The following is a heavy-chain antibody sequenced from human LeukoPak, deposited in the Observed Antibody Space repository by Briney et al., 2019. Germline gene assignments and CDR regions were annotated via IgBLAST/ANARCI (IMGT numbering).Heavy chain of an antibody. J-gene: IGHJ4*02. CDR1: GGSFSGYY. Sequence: SETLSLTFAVYGGSFSGYYWSWIRQPPGKGLEWIGEINHSGSTNYNPSLKSRVTISVDTSKNQFSLKISSVTAADTAVYYCAGGGYYYDSRGYYHFDYLGQGSLVTVSS. D-gene: IGHD3-22*01. CDR3: AGGGYYYDSRGYYHFDY. V-gene: IGHV4-34*01. CDR2: INHSGST.